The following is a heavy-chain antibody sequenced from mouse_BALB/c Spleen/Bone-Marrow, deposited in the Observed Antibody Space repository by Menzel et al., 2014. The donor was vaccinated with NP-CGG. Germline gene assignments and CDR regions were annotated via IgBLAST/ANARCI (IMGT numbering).Heavy chain of an antibody. V-gene: IGHV5-17*02. CDR1: GFTFSSFG. D-gene: IGHD2-1*01. CDR3: ARWRGAYGNIRRGYAMDY. J-gene: IGHJ4*01. Sequence: EVKLMESGGGLVQPGGSRKLSCAASGFTFSSFGMHWVRQAPEKGLEWVAYISSGSSTIYYADTVEGRFTISRDNPKNTLFLQMTSLRSEDTAMYYCARWRGAYGNIRRGYAMDYWGQGTSVTVSS. CDR2: ISSGSSTI.